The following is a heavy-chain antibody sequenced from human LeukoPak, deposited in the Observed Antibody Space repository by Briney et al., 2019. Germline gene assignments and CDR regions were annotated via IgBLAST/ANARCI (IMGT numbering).Heavy chain of an antibody. V-gene: IGHV4-59*01. D-gene: IGHD2-2*01. CDR2: IYYSGST. J-gene: IGHJ3*02. CDR3: ARAARVVPAAIGAFDI. Sequence: SETLSLTCTVSGGSISSYYLSWIRQPPGKGLEWIGYIYYSGSTNYNPSLKSRVTISVDTSKNQFSLKLSSVTAADTDVYYCARAARVVPAAIGAFDIWGQGTMVTVSS. CDR1: GGSISSYY.